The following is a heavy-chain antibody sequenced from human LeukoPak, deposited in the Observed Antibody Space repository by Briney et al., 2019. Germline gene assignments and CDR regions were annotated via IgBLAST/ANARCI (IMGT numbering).Heavy chain of an antibody. J-gene: IGHJ6*02. CDR1: GGSTSNYY. Sequence: SETLSLTCTVSGGSTSNYYWNWIRQPAGKGLEWIGRIYISGSTKYNPSLESGVTMSVDTSKNQLSLNLESVTAADTAVYYCASELWTNRYQYYGMDVWGQGTTVTVSS. CDR2: IYISGST. D-gene: IGHD5-18*01. CDR3: ASELWTNRYQYYGMDV. V-gene: IGHV4-4*07.